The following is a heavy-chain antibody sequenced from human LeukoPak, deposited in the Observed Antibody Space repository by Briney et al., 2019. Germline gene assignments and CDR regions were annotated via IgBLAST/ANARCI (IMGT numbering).Heavy chain of an antibody. CDR1: GFTFSSYW. D-gene: IGHD2-15*01. Sequence: PGGSLRLSCAASGFTFSSYWMSWVRQAPGKGLEWVANIKQDGSEKYYVDSVKGRFTISRDNAKNTLYLQMNSLRAEDTAVYYCAKGSLAGGTCYTAVDYWGQGTLVTVSS. J-gene: IGHJ4*02. CDR2: IKQDGSEK. CDR3: AKGSLAGGTCYTAVDY. V-gene: IGHV3-7*05.